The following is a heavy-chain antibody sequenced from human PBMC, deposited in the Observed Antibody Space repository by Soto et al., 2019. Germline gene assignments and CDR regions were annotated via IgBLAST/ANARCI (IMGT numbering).Heavy chain of an antibody. D-gene: IGHD3-3*02. CDR1: GGSFSGHY. CDR2: INHTGST. Sequence: SETLSLTCAVYGGSFSGHYWTWIRQPPGKGLEWIGEINHTGSTNYNPPLKSRVTMSVGTSKNQFSLKLSSLTAADTAVYYCARGISMKNDAPDTYYSDSWGQGTLVTVSS. CDR3: ARGISMKNDAPDTYYSDS. V-gene: IGHV4-34*01. J-gene: IGHJ5*01.